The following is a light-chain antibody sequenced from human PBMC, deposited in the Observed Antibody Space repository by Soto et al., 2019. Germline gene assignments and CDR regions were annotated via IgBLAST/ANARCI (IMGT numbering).Light chain of an antibody. CDR3: QQNNNWPYT. J-gene: IGKJ2*01. Sequence: EIVMTQSPATLSVSPGERATLSCRASHSVSGGLAWYQQKPGQAPRLFIYRASIRVTGIPARFSGSGSGTEFTLTISSLQSEDFAVYYCQQNNNWPYTFGQGTKLEIK. V-gene: IGKV3-15*01. CDR2: RAS. CDR1: HSVSGG.